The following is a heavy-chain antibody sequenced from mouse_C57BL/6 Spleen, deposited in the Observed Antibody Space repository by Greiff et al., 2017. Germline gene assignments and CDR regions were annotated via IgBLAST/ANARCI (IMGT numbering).Heavy chain of an antibody. CDR1: GYAFSSSW. CDR3: ARGGAYYSNYEDY. Sequence: VQLQQSGPELVKPGASVKISCKASGYAFSSSWMSWVKQRPGKGLEWIGRIYPGDGDTNYNGKFKGKATLTADKSSSTAYMQLSSLTSEDSAVYFCARGGAYYSNYEDYWGQGTTLTVSS. J-gene: IGHJ2*01. V-gene: IGHV1-82*01. CDR2: IYPGDGDT. D-gene: IGHD2-5*01.